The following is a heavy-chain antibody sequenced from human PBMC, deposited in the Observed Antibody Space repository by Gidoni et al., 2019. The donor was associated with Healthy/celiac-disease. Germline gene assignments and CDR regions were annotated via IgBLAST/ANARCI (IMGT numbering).Heavy chain of an antibody. CDR1: GGSISSSSYY. J-gene: IGHJ4*02. V-gene: IGHV4-39*01. Sequence: QLQLQESGPGLVKPSETLSLTCTVSGGSISSSSYYWGWIRQPPGKGLEWIGSIYYSGSTYYNPSLKSRVTISVDTSKNQFSLKLSSVTAADTAVYYCARIVTYYYDSSGYCHFDYWGQGTLVTVSS. CDR2: IYYSGST. D-gene: IGHD3-22*01. CDR3: ARIVTYYYDSSGYCHFDY.